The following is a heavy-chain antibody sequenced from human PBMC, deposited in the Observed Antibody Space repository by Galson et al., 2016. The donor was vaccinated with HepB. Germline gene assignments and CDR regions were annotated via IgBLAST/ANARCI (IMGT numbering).Heavy chain of an antibody. CDR1: GDSVSANSVA. V-gene: IGHV6-1*01. D-gene: IGHD3-10*01. Sequence: CAISGDSVSANSVAWNWIRHSPSRGLEWLGRTYYRSNWYNDYSVSVKGRITFNADTSKNQVSLHLNSVTPEDTAVYYCARVKGEGTLYGMDVWGQGTTVTVSS. CDR3: ARVKGEGTLYGMDV. CDR2: TYYRSNWYN. J-gene: IGHJ6*02.